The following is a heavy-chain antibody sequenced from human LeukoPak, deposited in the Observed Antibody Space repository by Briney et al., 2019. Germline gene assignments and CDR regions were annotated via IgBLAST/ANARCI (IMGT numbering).Heavy chain of an antibody. CDR2: IYSGGST. J-gene: IGHJ4*02. CDR3: ARGALYCSSTSCSLDY. CDR1: GFTASSNY. Sequence: GGSLRLSCAASGFTASSNYMSWVRQAPGKGLEWVSVIYSGGSTYYADSVKGRFTISRDNSKNTLYLQMNSLRAEDTAVYYCARGALYCSSTSCSLDYWGQGTLVTVSS. D-gene: IGHD2-2*01. V-gene: IGHV3-53*01.